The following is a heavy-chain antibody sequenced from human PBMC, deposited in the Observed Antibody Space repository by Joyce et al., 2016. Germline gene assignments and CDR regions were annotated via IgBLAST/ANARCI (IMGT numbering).Heavy chain of an antibody. Sequence: QVQLVASGGGVVQPGRSLRLSCEASGFTFSTYGMHWVRQALGKGLEWVAVISYDGSNKYYGESVKGRFTISRDNSKNTLYLHMNNLRLEDTALYYCAKDPRVLTATGALWFDPWGQGALVTVSS. CDR2: ISYDGSNK. J-gene: IGHJ5*02. D-gene: IGHD2-21*02. CDR1: GFTFSTYG. CDR3: AKDPRVLTATGALWFDP. V-gene: IGHV3-30*18.